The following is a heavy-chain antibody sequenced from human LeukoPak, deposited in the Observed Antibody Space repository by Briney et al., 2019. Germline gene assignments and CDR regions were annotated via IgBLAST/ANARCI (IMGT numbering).Heavy chain of an antibody. D-gene: IGHD2-15*01. CDR3: ARDGDCSGGGCSYGDIDY. CDR2: MGYDGSNE. Sequence: GRSLRLSCAASGFTFSYYAMHWVRQAPGTGLQWVAVMGYDGSNEYYADSVKGRFTISRDNSKNTLYLQMNSLRTEDTAVYYCARDGDCSGGGCSYGDIDYWGQGILVSVSS. V-gene: IGHV3-30*01. J-gene: IGHJ4*02. CDR1: GFTFSYYA.